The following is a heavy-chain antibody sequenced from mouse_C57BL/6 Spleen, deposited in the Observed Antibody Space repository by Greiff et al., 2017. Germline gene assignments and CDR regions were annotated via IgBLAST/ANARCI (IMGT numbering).Heavy chain of an antibody. Sequence: QVHVKQSGAELVRPGASVKLSCKASGYTFTDYYINWVKQRPGQGLEWIARIYPGSGNTYYNEKFKGKATLTAEKSSSTAYMQLSSLTSEDSAVYFCARSELGRGFDYWGQGTTLTVSS. CDR3: ARSELGRGFDY. CDR2: IYPGSGNT. CDR1: GYTFTDYY. D-gene: IGHD4-1*01. J-gene: IGHJ2*01. V-gene: IGHV1-76*01.